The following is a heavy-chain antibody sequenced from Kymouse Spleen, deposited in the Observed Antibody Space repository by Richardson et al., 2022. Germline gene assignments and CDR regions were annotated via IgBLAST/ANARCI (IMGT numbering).Heavy chain of an antibody. CDR1: GGSFSGYY. CDR2: INHSGST. CDR3: ARGELRYYGMDV. Sequence: QVQLQQWGAGLLKPSETLSLTCAVYGGSFSGYYWSWIRQPPGKGLEWIGEINHSGSTNYNPSLKSRVTISVDTSKNQFSLKLSSVTAADTAVYYCARGELRYYGMDVWGQGTTVTVSS. J-gene: IGHJ6*02. V-gene: IGHV4-34*01. D-gene: IGHD1-7*01.